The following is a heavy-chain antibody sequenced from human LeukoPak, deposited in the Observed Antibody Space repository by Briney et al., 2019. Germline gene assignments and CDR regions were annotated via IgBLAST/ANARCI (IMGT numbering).Heavy chain of an antibody. Sequence: PGGSLRLSCAASGFTFSSYAMHWVRQAPGKGLEWVAFIRYDGSNKYYADSVKGRFTISRGNSKNTLYLQMDSLRAEDTAVYYCAKDGRYFDWLLGGYDAFDIWGQGTMVTVSS. CDR2: IRYDGSNK. D-gene: IGHD3-9*01. V-gene: IGHV3-30*02. J-gene: IGHJ3*02. CDR3: AKDGRYFDWLLGGYDAFDI. CDR1: GFTFSSYA.